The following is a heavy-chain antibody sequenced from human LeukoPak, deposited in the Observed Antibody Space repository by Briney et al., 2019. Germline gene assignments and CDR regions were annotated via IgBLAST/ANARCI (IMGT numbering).Heavy chain of an antibody. CDR3: ARVGSSGWYVHPTLDY. D-gene: IGHD6-19*01. Sequence: ASVKVSCKASGYTFSGYYIHWVRQAPGQGLEWMAWINPSNGDTNYAQKFQGRVTMTRDTSISTAYMELTRLISDDTAVYYCARVGSSGWYVHPTLDYWGQGTLVTISS. CDR2: INPSNGDT. J-gene: IGHJ4*02. V-gene: IGHV1-2*02. CDR1: GYTFSGYY.